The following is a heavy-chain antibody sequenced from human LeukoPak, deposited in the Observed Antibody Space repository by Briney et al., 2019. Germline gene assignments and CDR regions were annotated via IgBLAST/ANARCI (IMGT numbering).Heavy chain of an antibody. CDR3: AGSSGWLFDY. J-gene: IGHJ4*02. Sequence: GGSLRLSCAASGFTFSTAWMFWVRQAPGKGLEWVANIKEDESEIYYVDSVQGRFTISRDNTKNSVYLQMNSLRAEDTAVYYCAGSSGWLFDYWGQGTLVAVSS. V-gene: IGHV3-7*01. D-gene: IGHD6-19*01. CDR1: GFTFSTAW. CDR2: IKEDESEI.